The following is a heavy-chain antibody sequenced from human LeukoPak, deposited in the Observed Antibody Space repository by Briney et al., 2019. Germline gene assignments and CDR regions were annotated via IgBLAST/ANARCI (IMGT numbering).Heavy chain of an antibody. V-gene: IGHV3-11*01. D-gene: IGHD6-19*01. CDR1: GFTFSDYY. CDR3: AKDRTGYSSGWGPFDY. CDR2: ISSSGGST. J-gene: IGHJ4*02. Sequence: PGGSLRLSCAASGFTFSDYYMSWIRQAPGKGLEWVSYISSSGGSTYYADSVKGRFTISRDNSKNTLYLQMNSLRAEDTAVYYCAKDRTGYSSGWGPFDYWGQGTLVTVSS.